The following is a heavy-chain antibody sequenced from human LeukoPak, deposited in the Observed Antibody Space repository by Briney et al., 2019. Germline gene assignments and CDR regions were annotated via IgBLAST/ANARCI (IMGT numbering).Heavy chain of an antibody. J-gene: IGHJ4*02. CDR3: ARVSVGDPPQIDY. V-gene: IGHV4-39*07. CDR2: IYYSGST. Sequence: SETLSLTCTVSGGSISSSSYYWGWIRQPPGKGLEWIGNIYYSGSTYYNPSLKSRVSISVDTSKNQFSLKVSSVTAADTAVYYCARVSVGDPPQIDYWGQGTLVTVSS. D-gene: IGHD1-26*01. CDR1: GGSISSSSYY.